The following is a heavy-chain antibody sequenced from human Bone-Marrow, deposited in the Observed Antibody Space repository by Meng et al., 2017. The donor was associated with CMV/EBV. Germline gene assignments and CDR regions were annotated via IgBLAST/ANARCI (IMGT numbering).Heavy chain of an antibody. CDR2: ISAYNGNT. V-gene: IGHV1-18*01. J-gene: IGHJ4*02. CDR1: GYTFTSYG. Sequence: ASGYTFTSYGINWLRPAPGQGLEWMGWISAYNGNTNYAQKLQGRVTMTTDTSTSTAYLDLRSLRSDDTAVYYCARGREYQLLSFDYWGQGTLVTVSS. D-gene: IGHD2-2*01. CDR3: ARGREYQLLSFDY.